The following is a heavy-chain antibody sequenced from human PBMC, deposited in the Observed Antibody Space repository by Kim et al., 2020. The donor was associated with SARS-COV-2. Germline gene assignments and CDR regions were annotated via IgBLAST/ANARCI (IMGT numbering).Heavy chain of an antibody. J-gene: IGHJ6*03. V-gene: IGHV1-69*13. CDR2: IIPIFGTA. Sequence: SVKVSCKASGGTFSSYAISWVRQAPGQGLEWMGGIIPIFGTANYAQKFQGRVTITADESTSTAYMELSSLRSEDTAVYYCARSGCTGGVCVYYYYYYMDVWGKGTTVTVSS. CDR1: GGTFSSYA. CDR3: ARSGCTGGVCVYYYYYYMDV. D-gene: IGHD2-8*02.